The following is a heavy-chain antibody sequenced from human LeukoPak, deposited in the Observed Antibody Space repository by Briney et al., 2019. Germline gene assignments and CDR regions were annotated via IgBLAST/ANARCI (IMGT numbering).Heavy chain of an antibody. D-gene: IGHD2-2*02. J-gene: IGHJ4*02. CDR3: ARGDCSSTSCYTPDFDY. CDR2: ISSSSSYI. Sequence: GGSLRLSCAASGFTFSSYSMNWVRQAPGKGLEWVSPISSSSSYIYYADSVKGRFTISRDNAKNSLYLQMNSLRAEDTAVYYCARGDCSSTSCYTPDFDYWGQGTLVTVSS. V-gene: IGHV3-21*01. CDR1: GFTFSSYS.